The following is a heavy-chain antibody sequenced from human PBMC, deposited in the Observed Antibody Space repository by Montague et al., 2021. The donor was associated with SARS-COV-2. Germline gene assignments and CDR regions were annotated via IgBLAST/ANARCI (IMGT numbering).Heavy chain of an antibody. CDR3: ASDVVTHLETFDY. Sequence: SETLSLTCTVSGDSITYYYWSWIRQPAGKGLEWIGRVSSSGSTNYNPSLRSRVSMSVDTSKSQFSLKLSSVTAADTAVYYCASDVVTHLETFDYWGRGTLVTVSS. CDR1: GDSITYYY. V-gene: IGHV4-4*07. D-gene: IGHD4-23*01. CDR2: VSSSGST. J-gene: IGHJ4*02.